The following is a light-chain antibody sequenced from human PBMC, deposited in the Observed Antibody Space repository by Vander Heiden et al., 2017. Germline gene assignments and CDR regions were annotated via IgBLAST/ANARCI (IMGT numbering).Light chain of an antibody. Sequence: DIVMTQSPASLAVSLGERATINCKSSQAVLYSSNNKNYLAWYQQKPGQPPKLLICWSSTRESGVPDRFSGSGSGTDFTLTISSLQAEDVAVYYCQQDSSTPYTFGQGTKLEIK. V-gene: IGKV4-1*01. CDR3: QQDSSTPYT. J-gene: IGKJ2*01. CDR2: WSS. CDR1: QAVLYSSNNKNY.